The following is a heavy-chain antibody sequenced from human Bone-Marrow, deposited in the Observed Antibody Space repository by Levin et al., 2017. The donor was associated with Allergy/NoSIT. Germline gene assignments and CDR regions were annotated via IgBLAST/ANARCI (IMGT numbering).Heavy chain of an antibody. Sequence: GESLKISCEASGYTFTNYDVNWVRQATGQGLEWMGWMNPNSGNTGYAQRFRGRLTLTRASSITTAYMELRSLTSDDTAIYYCVTHKWERLKSYNYYGLDVWGQGTTVTVS. V-gene: IGHV1-8*01. CDR3: VTHKWERLKSYNYYGLDV. D-gene: IGHD1-26*01. J-gene: IGHJ6*02. CDR2: MNPNSGNT. CDR1: GYTFTNYD.